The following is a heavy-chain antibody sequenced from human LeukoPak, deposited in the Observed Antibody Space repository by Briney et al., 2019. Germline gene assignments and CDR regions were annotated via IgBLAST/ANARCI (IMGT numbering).Heavy chain of an antibody. CDR3: ARSAYIVVVPAAYDY. CDR2: ISAYNGNT. Sequence: ASVKVSCKASGYTFTSYGISWVRQAPGQGIEWMGWISAYNGNTNYAQKLQGRVTMTTDTSTSTAYMELRSLRSDDTAVYYCARSAYIVVVPAAYDYWGQGTLVTVSS. CDR1: GYTFTSYG. V-gene: IGHV1-18*01. J-gene: IGHJ4*02. D-gene: IGHD2-2*01.